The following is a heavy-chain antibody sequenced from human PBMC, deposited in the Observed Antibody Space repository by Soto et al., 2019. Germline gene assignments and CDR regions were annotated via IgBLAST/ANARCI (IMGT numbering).Heavy chain of an antibody. CDR2: ISYDGSNK. CDR1: GFTFSSYG. D-gene: IGHD3-3*01. Sequence: PGGSLRLSCAASGFTFSSYGMHWVRQAPGKGLEWVAVISYDGSNKYYADSVKGRFTISRDNSKNTLYLQMKSLRAEDTAVYYCSKDNAITILGVVTPYFDYWGQGTLVTVSS. J-gene: IGHJ4*02. CDR3: SKDNAITILGVVTPYFDY. V-gene: IGHV3-30*18.